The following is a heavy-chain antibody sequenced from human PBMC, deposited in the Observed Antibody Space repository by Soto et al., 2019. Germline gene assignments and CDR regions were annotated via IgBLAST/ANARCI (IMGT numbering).Heavy chain of an antibody. Sequence: QVQLVESGGGVVQPGRSLRLSCAASGFTFSSYGMHWVRQAPGKGLEWVAVIWYDGSNKYYADSVKGRFTISRDNSKSTLCLQMSSLRAGDTAVCYCARDGGCRDGYTVGCNWFDPWGQGTLVTVSS. CDR2: IWYDGSNK. D-gene: IGHD5-12*01. J-gene: IGHJ5*02. CDR3: ARDGGCRDGYTVGCNWFDP. V-gene: IGHV3-33*01. CDR1: GFTFSSYG.